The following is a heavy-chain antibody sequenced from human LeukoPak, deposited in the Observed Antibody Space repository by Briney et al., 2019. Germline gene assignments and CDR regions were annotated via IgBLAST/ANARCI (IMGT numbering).Heavy chain of an antibody. CDR1: AGSINTYY. D-gene: IGHD3-22*01. CDR2: MYYSGNT. Sequence: PSETLSLTCTVSAGSINTYYWSWIRQPPGKGLEWIGYMYYSGNTNYNPSLKSRVTMSADTSKNQFSLRLSSVTAADTAVYYCATMTRRGKYHFDNSGQGTLVSVSS. CDR3: ATMTRRGKYHFDN. V-gene: IGHV4-59*08. J-gene: IGHJ4*02.